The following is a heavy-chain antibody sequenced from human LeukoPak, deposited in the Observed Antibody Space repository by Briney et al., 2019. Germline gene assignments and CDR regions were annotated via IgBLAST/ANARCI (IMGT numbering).Heavy chain of an antibody. D-gene: IGHD3-9*01. CDR2: IYTSGST. J-gene: IGHJ4*02. CDR1: GGSIISYY. CDR3: ARTYYDILTGYYYFDY. V-gene: IGHV4-4*07. Sequence: PSETLSVTCTVSGGSIISYYWSWIRQPDGKGLEWIGRIYTSGSTNYNPSLKSRVTMSVDTSKNQFSLKLSSVTAADTAVFYCARTYYDILTGYYYFDYWGQGTLVTVSS.